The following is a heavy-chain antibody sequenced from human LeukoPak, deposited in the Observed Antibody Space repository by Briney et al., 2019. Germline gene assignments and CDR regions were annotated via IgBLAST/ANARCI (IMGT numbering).Heavy chain of an antibody. J-gene: IGHJ4*02. CDR2: ITWNSGSI. D-gene: IGHD5-18*01. V-gene: IGHV3-9*01. CDR3: AKDKGRGYSYLDY. Sequence: PGRSLRLSCAAPGFTFDDYAIHWVRQAPGKGLEWVSGITWNSGSIVYADSVKGRFTISRDNAKKSLYLQMNSLRAEDTALYYCAKDKGRGYSYLDYCGQGTLVTVSS. CDR1: GFTFDDYA.